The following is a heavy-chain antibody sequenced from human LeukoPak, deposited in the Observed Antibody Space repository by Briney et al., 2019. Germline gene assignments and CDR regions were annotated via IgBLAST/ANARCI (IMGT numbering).Heavy chain of an antibody. CDR3: ARGDCSSPSCYLSDWFDP. V-gene: IGHV4-34*01. Sequence: SETLSLTCAVYGGSFTNYYWSWIRQPPGKGLEWIGEINHNGSTNYNPSLESRVTISIDTSKNQISLKLSSVTAADTALYHCARGDCSSPSCYLSDWFDPWGQGTLVTVSS. CDR1: GGSFTNYY. D-gene: IGHD2-2*01. J-gene: IGHJ5*02. CDR2: INHNGST.